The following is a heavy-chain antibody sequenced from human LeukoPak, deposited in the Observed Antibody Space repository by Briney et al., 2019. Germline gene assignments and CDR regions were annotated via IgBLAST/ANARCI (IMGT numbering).Heavy chain of an antibody. Sequence: GGSLRLSCAASGFTFSTYAMNWVRQAPGKGLEWVSAISNSGDSTYYADSVKGRFTISRDNSKNTLYLQMNSLRAEDTAVYYCAKTLHYGHYGKFDYWGQGTLVTVSS. V-gene: IGHV3-23*01. J-gene: IGHJ4*02. CDR1: GFTFSTYA. CDR2: ISNSGDST. D-gene: IGHD4-17*01. CDR3: AKTLHYGHYGKFDY.